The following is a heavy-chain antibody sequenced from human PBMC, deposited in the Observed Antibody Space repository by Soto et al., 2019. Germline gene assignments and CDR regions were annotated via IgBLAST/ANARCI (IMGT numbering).Heavy chain of an antibody. V-gene: IGHV5-51*01. D-gene: IGHD2-15*01. CDR3: ARLRYCSGGSCSDYYYYYGMDV. Sequence: PGESLKISCKGSGYSFTSYWIGWVRQMPGKGLEWMGIIYPGDSDTRYSPSFQGQVTISADKSISTAYLQWSSLKASDTAMYYCARLRYCSGGSCSDYYYYYGMDVWGQGTTVTVSS. CDR2: IYPGDSDT. J-gene: IGHJ6*02. CDR1: GYSFTSYW.